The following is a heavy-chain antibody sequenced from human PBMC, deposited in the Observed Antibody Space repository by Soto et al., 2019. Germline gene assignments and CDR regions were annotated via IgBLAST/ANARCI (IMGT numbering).Heavy chain of an antibody. V-gene: IGHV1-69*13. Sequence: SVKVSCKPSGGTFKSYVLNWVRQAPGQGLEWMGGIIPFLGSADYAQKFQDRVTITADESTSTAYLELSSLRSEDSAVYYCAGTQFDTSGYYPSGLELWGQGTLVTVSS. D-gene: IGHD3-22*01. CDR1: GGTFKSYV. J-gene: IGHJ4*02. CDR3: AGTQFDTSGYYPSGLEL. CDR2: IIPFLGSA.